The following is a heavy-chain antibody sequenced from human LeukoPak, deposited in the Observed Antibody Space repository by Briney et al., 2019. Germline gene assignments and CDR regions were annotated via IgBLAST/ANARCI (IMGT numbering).Heavy chain of an antibody. D-gene: IGHD2-2*01. V-gene: IGHV1-46*01. Sequence: ASVKVSCKASGYTFTSNYIHWVRQAPGQGLEWMGTIYPRDGSTSYAQKFQGRVTMTRDTSTSTVYMELSSLRSEDTAVYYCAREKLKYQPFDPWGQGTLVTVSS. CDR2: IYPRDGST. J-gene: IGHJ5*02. CDR1: GYTFTSNY. CDR3: AREKLKYQPFDP.